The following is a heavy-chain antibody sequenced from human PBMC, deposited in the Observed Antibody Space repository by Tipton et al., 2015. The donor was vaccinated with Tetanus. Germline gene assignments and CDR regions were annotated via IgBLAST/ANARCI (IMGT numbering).Heavy chain of an antibody. CDR2: VWYDGTRK. V-gene: IGHV3-33*01. D-gene: IGHD3-3*01. Sequence: SLRLSCAASGFTFSTHGMHWVRQAPGKGLEWVAVVWYDGTRKYYTESVEGRFTISRDNSKNALYLQMDSLRVEDTATYFCARERFVEWLRPLACRGQGTLVTVSS. J-gene: IGHJ1*01. CDR3: ARERFVEWLRPLAC. CDR1: GFTFSTHG.